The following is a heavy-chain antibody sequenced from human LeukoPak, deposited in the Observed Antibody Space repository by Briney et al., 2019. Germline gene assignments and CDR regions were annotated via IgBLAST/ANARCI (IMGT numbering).Heavy chain of an antibody. V-gene: IGHV4-59*01. Sequence: PSETLSLTCTVSGGSISSYYWSWIRQPPGKGLEWIGYIYYSGSTNYNPSLKSRVTISVDTSKNQFSLKLSSVTAADTAVYYCARMGGYCSGGSCYDNWFDPWGQGTLVTVSS. CDR2: IYYSGST. J-gene: IGHJ5*02. D-gene: IGHD2-15*01. CDR1: GGSISSYY. CDR3: ARMGGYCSGGSCYDNWFDP.